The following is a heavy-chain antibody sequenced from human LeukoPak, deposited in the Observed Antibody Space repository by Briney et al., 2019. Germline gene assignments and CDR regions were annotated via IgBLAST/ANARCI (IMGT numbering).Heavy chain of an antibody. CDR1: GGSISSSSYY. Sequence: SETLSLTCTVSGGSISSSSYYWGWIRQPPGKGLEWIGSIYYSGSTYYNPSLKSRVTISVDTSKNQFSLKLSSVTAADTAVYYCARGGLYGQLYWGQGTLVTVSS. V-gene: IGHV4-39*07. CDR3: ARGGLYGQLY. CDR2: IYYSGST. D-gene: IGHD4-17*01. J-gene: IGHJ4*02.